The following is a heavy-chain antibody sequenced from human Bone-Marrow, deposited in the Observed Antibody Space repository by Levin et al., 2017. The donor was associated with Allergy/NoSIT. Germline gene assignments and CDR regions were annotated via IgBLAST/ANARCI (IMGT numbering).Heavy chain of an antibody. J-gene: IGHJ4*02. CDR1: GFTVSRNY. V-gene: IGHV3-53*01. Sequence: GGSLRLSCAASGFTVSRNYMSWVRQAPGKGLEGVSIIYSGGDTYYSDSVKGRFTISRDSSKNTLYLQMNSLRAEDTAVYSCATSPTAGYWGQGTLVTVSS. CDR3: ATSPTAGY. CDR2: IYSGGDT.